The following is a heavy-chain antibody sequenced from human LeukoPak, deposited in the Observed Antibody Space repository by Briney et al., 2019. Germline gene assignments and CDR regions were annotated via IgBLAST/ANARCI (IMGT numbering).Heavy chain of an antibody. D-gene: IGHD1-14*01. CDR2: IYPGDSDT. V-gene: IGHV5-51*01. Sequence: GESLKISCKGSGYSFTSYWIGWVRQMPGKGLEWMGIIYPGDSDTRYSPSFQGQVTISADKSISTAYLQWSSLKASDTAMYYCARGLTTARYMMGEPQPPDWFDPWGQGTLVTVSS. J-gene: IGHJ5*02. CDR1: GYSFTSYW. CDR3: ARGLTTARYMMGEPQPPDWFDP.